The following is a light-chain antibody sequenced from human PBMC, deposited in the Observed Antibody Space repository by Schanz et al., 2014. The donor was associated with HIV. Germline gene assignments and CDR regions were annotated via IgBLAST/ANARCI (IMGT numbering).Light chain of an antibody. Sequence: QSVLTQPPSVSGAPGQRVTISCAGGSSNIGAGSAVHWYQHLPGTAPKLLIYDNNYRPSGVPDRFSGSKSATSASLAITGLQAEDEADYYCAAWDDSLNGVVFGGGTKLTVL. V-gene: IGLV1-40*01. CDR2: DNN. CDR3: AAWDDSLNGVV. J-gene: IGLJ2*01. CDR1: SSNIGAGSA.